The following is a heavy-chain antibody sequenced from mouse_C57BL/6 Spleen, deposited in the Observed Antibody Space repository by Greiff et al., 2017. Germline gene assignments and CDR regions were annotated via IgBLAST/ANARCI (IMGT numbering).Heavy chain of an antibody. V-gene: IGHV1-64*01. CDR3: ARSPTGHPAWFAY. J-gene: IGHJ3*01. Sequence: QVQLQQPGAELVKPGASVKLSCKASGYTFTSYWMHWVKQRPGQGLEWIGMIHPNSGSTNYNEKFKSKATLTVDKSSSTAYMQLSSLTSEDSAVYYCARSPTGHPAWFAYWGQGTLVTVSA. CDR2: IHPNSGST. CDR1: GYTFTSYW.